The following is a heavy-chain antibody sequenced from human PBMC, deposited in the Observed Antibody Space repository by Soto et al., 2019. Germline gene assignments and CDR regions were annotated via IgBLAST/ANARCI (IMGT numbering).Heavy chain of an antibody. CDR3: TRYYDFWSGYGPEYYYYYGMDV. Sequence: PGGSLRLSCTASGFTFGDYAMSWFRQAPGKGLEWVGFIRSKAYGGTTEYAASVKGRFTISRDDSKSIAYLQMNSLKTEDTAVYYCTRYYDFWSGYGPEYYYYYGMDVWGQGTTVTVSS. CDR1: GFTFGDYA. D-gene: IGHD3-3*01. J-gene: IGHJ6*02. V-gene: IGHV3-49*03. CDR2: IRSKAYGGTT.